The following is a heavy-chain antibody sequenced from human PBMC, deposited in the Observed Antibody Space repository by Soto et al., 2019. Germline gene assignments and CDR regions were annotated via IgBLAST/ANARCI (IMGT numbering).Heavy chain of an antibody. J-gene: IGHJ5*02. V-gene: IGHV4-31*03. Sequence: PSETLSLTCTVSGGSISSGGYYWSWIRQHPGKGLEWIGYIYYSGSTYYNPSLKSRVTISVDTSKNQFSLKLSSVTAADTAVYYCARGRQAPDSSGYYYTGPHNWFDPWGQGTLVTVSS. D-gene: IGHD3-22*01. CDR1: GGSISSGGYY. CDR2: IYYSGST. CDR3: ARGRQAPDSSGYYYTGPHNWFDP.